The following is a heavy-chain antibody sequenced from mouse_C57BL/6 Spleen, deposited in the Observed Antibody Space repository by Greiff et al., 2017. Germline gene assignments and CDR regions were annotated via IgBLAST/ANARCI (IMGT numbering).Heavy chain of an antibody. CDR1: GFTFSSYA. CDR2: ISDGGSYT. D-gene: IGHD4-1*01. J-gene: IGHJ2*01. V-gene: IGHV5-4*01. Sequence: EVKVVESGGGLVKPGGSLKLSCAASGFTFSSYAMSWVRQTPEKRLEWVATISDGGSYTYYPDNVKGRFTISQDNAKKNLYLQMSHLKSEDTARYYCARERGLGYFDYWGQGTTLTVSS. CDR3: ARERGLGYFDY.